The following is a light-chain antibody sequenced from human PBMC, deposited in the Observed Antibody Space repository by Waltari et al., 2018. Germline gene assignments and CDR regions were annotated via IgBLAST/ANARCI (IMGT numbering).Light chain of an antibody. CDR2: GAS. CDR3: QQYGTSPPT. CDR1: QSISSDY. V-gene: IGKV3-20*01. Sequence: IVLTQSPGTLSLSPGERVTLSCRASQSISSDYLAWYQQKPGQTPRLLIYGASTRDTGIPDRFSGSGSGTDFTLTISRLEPEDFAVYCCQQYGTSPPTFGQGTKLEIK. J-gene: IGKJ2*01.